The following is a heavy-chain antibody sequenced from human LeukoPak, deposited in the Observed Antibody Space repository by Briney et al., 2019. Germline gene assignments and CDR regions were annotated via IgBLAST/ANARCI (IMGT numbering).Heavy chain of an antibody. V-gene: IGHV1-2*02. D-gene: IGHD6-6*01. Sequence: ASVTVSFTASAYTFTDYYMHWVRQAPGQGLGWMGWINPNSGGTNFAQKFQGRVAMTRDTSISTAYLELGSLRSDDTAVYFCARARWQLVPYFDSWGQGTLVTVSS. J-gene: IGHJ4*02. CDR2: INPNSGGT. CDR3: ARARWQLVPYFDS. CDR1: AYTFTDYY.